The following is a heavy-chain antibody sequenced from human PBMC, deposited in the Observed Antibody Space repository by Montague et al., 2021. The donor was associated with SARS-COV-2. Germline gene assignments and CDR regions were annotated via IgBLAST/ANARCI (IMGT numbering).Heavy chain of an antibody. Sequence: CAISGDSVSRTSAAWNWIRQSPSRGLEWLGRTYYRSKWYNDYAVSVKSRITINPDTSKNQISLQLNSETPEDTAVYYCAGTSASSDYWGQGTLVTVSP. V-gene: IGHV6-1*01. CDR1: GDSVSRTSAA. CDR2: TYYRSKWYN. CDR3: AGTSASSDY. D-gene: IGHD1-26*01. J-gene: IGHJ4*02.